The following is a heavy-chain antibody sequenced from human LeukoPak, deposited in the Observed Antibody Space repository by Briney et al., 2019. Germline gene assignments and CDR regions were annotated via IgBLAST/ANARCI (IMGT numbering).Heavy chain of an antibody. CDR2: ISSSGSTI. CDR3: ARRTVVAREDY. Sequence: PGGSLRLSCAASGFTFSSYEMNWVRQAPGKGLEWVSYISSSGSTIYYADSVKGRFTILRDNAKNSLSLQMNSLGAEDTAVYYCARRTVVAREDYWGQGTLVTVSS. V-gene: IGHV3-48*03. D-gene: IGHD4-23*01. J-gene: IGHJ4*02. CDR1: GFTFSSYE.